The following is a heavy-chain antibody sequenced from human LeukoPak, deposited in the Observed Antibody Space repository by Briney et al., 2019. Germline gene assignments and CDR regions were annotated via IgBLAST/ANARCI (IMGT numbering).Heavy chain of an antibody. J-gene: IGHJ6*03. Sequence: ASVKVSCKASGYTFSSYAISWVRQAPGQGLEWMGGIIPIFGTANYAQKFQGRVTITTDESTSTAYMELSSLRSEDTAVYYCARDSETGATRNYYYYMDVWGKGTTVTVSS. CDR1: GYTFSSYA. D-gene: IGHD1-26*01. V-gene: IGHV1-69*05. CDR3: ARDSETGATRNYYYYMDV. CDR2: IIPIFGTA.